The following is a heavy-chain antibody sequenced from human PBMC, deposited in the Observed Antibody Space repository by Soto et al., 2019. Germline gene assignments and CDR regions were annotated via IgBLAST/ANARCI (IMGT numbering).Heavy chain of an antibody. CDR2: IYYSGST. J-gene: IGHJ5*02. CDR3: ARPSDAYYYDSSGYYVVAGWFDP. Sequence: PSDTLSLTCTVSGGSISSSSYYWGWIRQPPGKGLEWIGSIYYSGSTYYNPSLKSRVTISVDTSKNQFSLKLSSVTAADTAVYYCARPSDAYYYDSSGYYVVAGWFDPWGQGTLVNVSS. D-gene: IGHD3-22*01. CDR1: GGSISSSSYY. V-gene: IGHV4-39*01.